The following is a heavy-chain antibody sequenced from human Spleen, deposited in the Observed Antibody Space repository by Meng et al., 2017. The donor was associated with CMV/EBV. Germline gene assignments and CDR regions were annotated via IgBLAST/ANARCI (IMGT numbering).Heavy chain of an antibody. CDR2: ISGGST. J-gene: IGHJ4*02. D-gene: IGHD6-13*01. CDR1: GFTVSSNE. V-gene: IGHV3-38-3*01. CDR3: ARVGSSSWYWGDY. Sequence: GESLKISCAASGFTVSSNEMSWVRQAPGKGLEWVSSISGGSTYYADSVKGRFTISRDNAKNSLYLQMNSLRAEDTAVYYCARVGSSSWYWGDYWGQGTLVTVSS.